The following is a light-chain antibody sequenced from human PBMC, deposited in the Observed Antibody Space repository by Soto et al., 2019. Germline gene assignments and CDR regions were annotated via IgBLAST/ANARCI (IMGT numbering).Light chain of an antibody. V-gene: IGKV3-15*01. Sequence: EIVMTRSPATLSVSPGDTATLSCRASQSVSSNLAWYQQKPGQAPRLLISGASTRATGIPARFSGSGSGTEFTLTISSLQSEDFAVYYCQQYNDWPPWTFGQGTKVDIK. CDR3: QQYNDWPPWT. J-gene: IGKJ1*01. CDR2: GAS. CDR1: QSVSSN.